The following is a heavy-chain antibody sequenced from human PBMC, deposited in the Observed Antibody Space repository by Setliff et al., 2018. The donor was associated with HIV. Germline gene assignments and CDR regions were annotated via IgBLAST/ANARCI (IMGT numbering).Heavy chain of an antibody. CDR1: AFTFNIYA. D-gene: IGHD3-9*01. J-gene: IGHJ4*02. CDR2: IDANTGIP. Sequence: ASVKVSCKASAFTFNIYAIHWVRQALGQGLEWMGYIDANTGIPTYAQALSGRFVFSLDTSVTTAYLQISSLTAEDTAVYYCARDFLGDPDWSLDYWGQGTLVTVSS. V-gene: IGHV7-4-1*02. CDR3: ARDFLGDPDWSLDY.